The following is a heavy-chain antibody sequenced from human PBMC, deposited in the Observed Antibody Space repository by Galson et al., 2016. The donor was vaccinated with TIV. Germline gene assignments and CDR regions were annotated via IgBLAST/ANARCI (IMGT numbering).Heavy chain of an antibody. CDR1: GFTVTSNY. J-gene: IGHJ6*02. Sequence: SLRLSCAASGFTVTSNYMSWVRQAPGGGLEWVSTIYSAGDTHYADSVKGRFTISRDKSKNTLYLQMNRLRAEDTGVYYCARDRYFDASGYYYYYYGMDVWGQGTTVTVSS. V-gene: IGHV3-66*02. CDR2: IYSAGDT. D-gene: IGHD3-22*01. CDR3: ARDRYFDASGYYYYYYGMDV.